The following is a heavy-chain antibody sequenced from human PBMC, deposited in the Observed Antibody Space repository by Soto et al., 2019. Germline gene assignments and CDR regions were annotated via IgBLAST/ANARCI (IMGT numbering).Heavy chain of an antibody. V-gene: IGHV3-7*05. Sequence: EVQLVESGGGLDQPGGSLRLSCAASGFTFSSYWMSWVRQAPGKGLEWVANIKQDGSEKYYVDSVKGRFTISRDNAKNSLYLQMNSLRAEDTAVYYCARDFRITFGGVIVLYYYYGMDVWGQGTTVTVSS. J-gene: IGHJ6*02. CDR3: ARDFRITFGGVIVLYYYYGMDV. D-gene: IGHD3-16*02. CDR2: IKQDGSEK. CDR1: GFTFSSYW.